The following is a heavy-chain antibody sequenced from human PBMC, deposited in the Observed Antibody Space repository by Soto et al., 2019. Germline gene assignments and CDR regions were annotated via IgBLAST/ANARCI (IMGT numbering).Heavy chain of an antibody. Sequence: QVYLVESGGGVVQPGTSLRVSCAASGFTFNNYAMHWVRQAPGKGLEWVAVISYDGSKKHYGDSVKGRFTVSRDNPKNTLYLEINSLRPEDTAMYYCAKDPRIAVIGPTSVRYYYFYMDVWGKGTTVAVSS. V-gene: IGHV3-30*18. J-gene: IGHJ6*03. CDR3: AKDPRIAVIGPTSVRYYYFYMDV. CDR2: ISYDGSKK. D-gene: IGHD6-19*01. CDR1: GFTFNNYA.